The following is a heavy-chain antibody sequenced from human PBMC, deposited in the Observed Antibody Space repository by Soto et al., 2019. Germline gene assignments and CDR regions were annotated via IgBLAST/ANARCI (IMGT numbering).Heavy chain of an antibody. CDR3: AVHLGQNYYPMDV. V-gene: IGHV3-23*01. J-gene: IGHJ6*02. CDR1: GFTFSNFV. Sequence: EVQLLESGGGWVQPGGSLRLSCAASGFTFSNFVMSWVRHIPGKGLHWVSGITGSGGRAYYADSVKGRFTISRDNSRNTLYLQMSRLGAEDTAMYHCAVHLGQNYYPMDVWGQGTTVTVSS. CDR2: ITGSGGRA.